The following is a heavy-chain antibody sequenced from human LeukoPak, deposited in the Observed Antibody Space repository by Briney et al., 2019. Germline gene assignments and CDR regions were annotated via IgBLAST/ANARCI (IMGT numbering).Heavy chain of an antibody. CDR1: GFTFINAW. CDR2: IKSKSDGETT. V-gene: IGHV3-15*01. Sequence: GGSLRLSCAASGFTFINAWMRWVRQAPGKGLEWVGRIKSKSDGETTDYAVPVKGRFTISRDDSKNMLYLQMNSLKVEDTGVYYCTTDWGRDPWGQGTLVTVSS. CDR3: TTDWGRDP. D-gene: IGHD7-27*01. J-gene: IGHJ5*02.